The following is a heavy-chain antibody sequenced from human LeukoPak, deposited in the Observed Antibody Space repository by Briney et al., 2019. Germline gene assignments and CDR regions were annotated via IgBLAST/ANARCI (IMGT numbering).Heavy chain of an antibody. Sequence: GGSLRLSCAASGFIFSIYGMHWVRQAPGKGLEWVTVIGYDGRNKQYADSVKGRFTISRDNSKNMIYLQMNSLRVEDTAVYYCVRDARMETKAGQPFDYWGQGTLVTVSS. J-gene: IGHJ4*02. CDR3: VRDARMETKAGQPFDY. CDR1: GFIFSIYG. CDR2: IGYDGRNK. V-gene: IGHV3-33*01. D-gene: IGHD6-19*01.